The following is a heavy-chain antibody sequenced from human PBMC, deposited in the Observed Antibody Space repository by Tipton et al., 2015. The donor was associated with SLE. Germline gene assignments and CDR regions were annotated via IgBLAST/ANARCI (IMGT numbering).Heavy chain of an antibody. CDR1: GGSMSSYY. CDR3: ARDTTGDKGY. Sequence: TLSLTCNVSGGSMSSYYWSWIRQPPSKGLEWIGYIYYSGSTNYGSSFKSRVTMSLDMSRNQFSLKLNSMTAADTAVYFCARDTTGDKGYWGQGTLVTVSS. D-gene: IGHD1-1*01. J-gene: IGHJ4*02. V-gene: IGHV4-59*12. CDR2: IYYSGST.